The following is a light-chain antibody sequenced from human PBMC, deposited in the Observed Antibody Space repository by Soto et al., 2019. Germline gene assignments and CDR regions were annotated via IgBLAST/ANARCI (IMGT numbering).Light chain of an antibody. CDR2: GAS. V-gene: IGKV3-20*01. CDR3: QQYGGVPYT. J-gene: IGKJ2*01. CDR1: ESISRDY. Sequence: EIVLTQSPGTLSLSPGQRATLSCRASESISRDYLAWYQQRLGQAPRLLIYGASSGATGIPDRFSGSGSGTDFTLTISRLEPEDFAIYYCQQYGGVPYTXG.